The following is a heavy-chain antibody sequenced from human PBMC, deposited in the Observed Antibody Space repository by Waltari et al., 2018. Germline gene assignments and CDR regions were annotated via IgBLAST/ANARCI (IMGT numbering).Heavy chain of an antibody. V-gene: IGHV3-7*01. CDR2: INEDGGEK. Sequence: DVQPVESGGGLVQPGGSLGPSCAVSGCGTDWLDWVRPAPGKGLQWVANINEDGGEKYYLDSVKGRFTISRDNAKKLVYLEMNTLRAEDTATYYCSKRLEIWGRGTMVAVS. CDR1: GCGTDW. CDR3: SKRLEI. J-gene: IGHJ3*02.